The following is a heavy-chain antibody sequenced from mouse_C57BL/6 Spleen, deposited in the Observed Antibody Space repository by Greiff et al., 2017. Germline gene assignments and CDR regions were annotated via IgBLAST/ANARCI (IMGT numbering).Heavy chain of an antibody. J-gene: IGHJ4*01. CDR3: AREGYYGHYAMDY. V-gene: IGHV5-17*01. D-gene: IGHD1-2*01. Sequence: DVQLVESGGGLVKPGGSLKLSCAASGFTFSDYEMHWVRQAPEKGLEWVAYISSGSSTIYYADTVKGRFTISRDNAKNTLFLQMTSLRSEDTAMYYCAREGYYGHYAMDYWGQGTSVTVSS. CDR2: ISSGSSTI. CDR1: GFTFSDYE.